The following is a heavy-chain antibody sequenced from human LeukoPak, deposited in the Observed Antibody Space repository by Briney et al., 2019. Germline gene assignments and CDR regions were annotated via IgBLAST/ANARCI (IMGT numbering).Heavy chain of an antibody. D-gene: IGHD2-2*01. V-gene: IGHV3-30*02. Sequence: GGSLRLSCAASGFTFSNYGMHWVRQAPGKGLEWVTFIQFDGSNKYYADSVKGRFTISRDNSKNTLYLQMNSLRTEDTAVYYWAKAQLRIDYFEYWGQGNLVTVSS. CDR3: AKAQLRIDYFEY. CDR1: GFTFSNYG. J-gene: IGHJ4*02. CDR2: IQFDGSNK.